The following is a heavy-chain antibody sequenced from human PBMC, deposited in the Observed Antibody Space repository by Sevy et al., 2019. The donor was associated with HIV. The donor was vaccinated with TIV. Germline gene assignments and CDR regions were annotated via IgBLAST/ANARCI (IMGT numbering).Heavy chain of an antibody. CDR3: ARDLPPSATTVAHFDC. V-gene: IGHV3-48*03. Sequence: GGSLRLSCVASGFTFSSYEMNWVRQAPGKGLQWVSYISNSGTSMYYSDSVKGGVTISRDNARNSLYLQMNSLRAEDTAVYYCARDLPPSATTVAHFDCWGQWTLVTVSS. CDR2: ISNSGTSM. CDR1: GFTFSSYE. D-gene: IGHD4-17*01. J-gene: IGHJ4*02.